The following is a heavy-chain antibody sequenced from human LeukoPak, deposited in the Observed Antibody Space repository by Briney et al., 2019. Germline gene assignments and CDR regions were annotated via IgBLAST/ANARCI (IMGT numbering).Heavy chain of an antibody. V-gene: IGHV3-23*01. D-gene: IGHD3-10*01. CDR3: AKGYSGSGNYNYYYYLDV. CDR1: GFTFSSHA. CDR2: ISAGGGST. Sequence: GGSLRLSCAASGFTFSSHAMSWVRQAPGKGLEWVSGISAGGGSTYYADAVKGRFTISRDNSKNTMYLQMNSLRAEDTAVYYCAKGYSGSGNYNYYYYLDVWGKGTTVTVSS. J-gene: IGHJ6*03.